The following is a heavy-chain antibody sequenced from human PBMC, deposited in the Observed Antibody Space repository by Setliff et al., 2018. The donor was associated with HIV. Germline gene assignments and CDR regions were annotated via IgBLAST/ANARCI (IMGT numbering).Heavy chain of an antibody. V-gene: IGHV4-61*09. CDR3: AREREAWSAYDS. J-gene: IGHJ5*01. Sequence: SETLSLTCTVSGASVTNVLYYWSWLRQPAGKGLEWIGHIYTSGNSRYTNYNSSLESRVAISLDTSSNQFSLKLSSVTAADTAVYHCAREREAWSAYDSWGHGTLVTVSS. D-gene: IGHD3-3*01. CDR2: IYTSGNSRYT. CDR1: GASVTNVLYY.